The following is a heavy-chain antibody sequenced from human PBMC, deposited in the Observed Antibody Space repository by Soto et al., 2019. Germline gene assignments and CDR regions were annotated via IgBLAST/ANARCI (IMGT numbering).Heavy chain of an antibody. D-gene: IGHD1-20*01. CDR3: ARGITLPTPLDY. CDR2: INAGNGNT. Sequence: ASVKVSCKASGYTFTSYAMHWVRQAPGQRLEWMGWINAGNGNTKYSQKSQGRVTITRDTSASTAYMELSSLRSEDTAVYYCARGITLPTPLDYWAQGTLVTVSS. V-gene: IGHV1-3*01. CDR1: GYTFTSYA. J-gene: IGHJ4*02.